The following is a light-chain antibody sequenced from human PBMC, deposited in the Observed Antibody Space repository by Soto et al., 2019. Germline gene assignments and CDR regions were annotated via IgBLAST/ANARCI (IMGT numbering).Light chain of an antibody. J-gene: IGKJ3*01. CDR1: QGISSW. V-gene: IGKV1-12*01. Sequence: DIQMTQSPSSVSASVGDTVTITCRASQGISSWLAWYQQKPGKAPKLLIYAASGLQSGVPSRFSGSGAGTDCTLTISSLQPADFATYYCHEANSFFRVTFGPGTKVDIK. CDR3: HEANSFFRVT. CDR2: AAS.